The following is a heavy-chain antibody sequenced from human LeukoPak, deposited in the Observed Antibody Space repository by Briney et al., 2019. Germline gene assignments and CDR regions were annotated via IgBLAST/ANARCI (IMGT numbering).Heavy chain of an antibody. CDR3: ARDADYGVTGTLFDY. J-gene: IGHJ4*02. CDR2: ISSSGSTI. CDR1: GFTFSSYE. Sequence: GGSLRLSCAASGFTFSSYEMNRVRQAPGKGLEWVSYISSSGSTIYYADSVKGRFTISRDNAKNSLYLQMNSLRAEDTAVYYCARDADYGVTGTLFDYWGQGTLVTVSS. D-gene: IGHD4-17*01. V-gene: IGHV3-48*03.